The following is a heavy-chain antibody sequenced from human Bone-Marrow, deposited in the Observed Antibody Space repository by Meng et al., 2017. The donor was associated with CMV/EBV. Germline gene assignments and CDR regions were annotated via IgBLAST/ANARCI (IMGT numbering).Heavy chain of an antibody. J-gene: IGHJ3*02. CDR3: ARSGLGATTVNAFDI. V-gene: IGHV3-21*01. D-gene: IGHD1-26*01. CDR2: ISSSSSYI. CDR1: GFTFSTYS. Sequence: GESLKIPCSASGFTFSTYSMNWVRQAPGKGLEWVSSISSSSSYIYYADSVKGRFTISRDNAKNSLYLQMNSLRAEDTAVYYCARSGLGATTVNAFDIWGQGTMVTVSS.